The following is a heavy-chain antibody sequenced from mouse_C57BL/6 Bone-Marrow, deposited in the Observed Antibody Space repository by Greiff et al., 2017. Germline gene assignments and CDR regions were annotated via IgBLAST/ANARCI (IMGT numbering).Heavy chain of an antibody. V-gene: IGHV1-69*01. J-gene: IGHJ2*01. CDR2: LDPSASYT. Sequence: VPLPPPGAELVMPGASVKLSCKASGYTFTSYWMNWVKQRPGQVLEWIGALDPSASYTNSTQKFKGKSTLTVDKSSSTAYMQLSSLTSEDSAVYYCARGRRGDYWGQGTTLTGSS. CDR1: GYTFTSYW. CDR3: ARGRRGDY.